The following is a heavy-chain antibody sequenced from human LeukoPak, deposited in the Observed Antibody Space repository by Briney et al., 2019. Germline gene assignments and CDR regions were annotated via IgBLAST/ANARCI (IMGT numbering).Heavy chain of an antibody. CDR3: AKGRKDYYDSGSYSDY. J-gene: IGHJ4*02. CDR1: GFTFSNYW. CDR2: IKQDGSEK. V-gene: IGHV3-7*03. D-gene: IGHD3-10*01. Sequence: PGGSLRLSCTASGFTFSNYWMSWVRQAPGKGLQWVANIKQDGSEKYYVDSVRGRFTISRDNAKKSLYLQMNSLRAEDTAVYYCAKGRKDYYDSGSYSDYWGQGTLVTVSS.